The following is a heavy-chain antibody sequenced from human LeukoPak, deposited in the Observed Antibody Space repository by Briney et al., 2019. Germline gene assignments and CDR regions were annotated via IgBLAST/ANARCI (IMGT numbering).Heavy chain of an antibody. CDR1: GFTFSDYY. J-gene: IGHJ4*02. CDR2: ISSSGSTI. V-gene: IGHV3-11*04. CDR3: AKGQKLAAAGTPFDY. D-gene: IGHD6-13*01. Sequence: GGSLRLSCAASGFTFSDYYMSWIRQAPGKGLEWVSYISSSGSTIYYADSVKGRFTISRDNAKNSLYLQMNSLRAEDTAVYYCAKGQKLAAAGTPFDYWGQGTLVTVSS.